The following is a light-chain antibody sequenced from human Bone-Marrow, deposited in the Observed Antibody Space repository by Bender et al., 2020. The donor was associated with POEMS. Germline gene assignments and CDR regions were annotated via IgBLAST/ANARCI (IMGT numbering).Light chain of an antibody. Sequence: SYVLIQAPSVSVTPGQTARITCGGDNIGRKNVHWYQQKPGQAPLLVVYDNFDRPSGIPERFFGSNSGNTATLTISRVEAGDEADYHCHVWDTRDHLIFGGGTKLTVL. CDR2: DNF. V-gene: IGLV3-21*02. CDR3: HVWDTRDHLI. CDR1: NIGRKN. J-gene: IGLJ2*01.